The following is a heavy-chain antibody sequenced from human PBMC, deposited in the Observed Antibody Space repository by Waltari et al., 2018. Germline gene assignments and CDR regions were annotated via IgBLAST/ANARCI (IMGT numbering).Heavy chain of an antibody. D-gene: IGHD2-2*01. Sequence: VIYPGDSDTRYSPSFQGQVTISADKSISTAYLQWSSLKASDTAMYYCARFYCSSTSCRPASYWGQGTLVTVSS. CDR3: ARFYCSSTSCRPASY. V-gene: IGHV5-51*01. J-gene: IGHJ4*02. CDR2: IYPGDSDT.